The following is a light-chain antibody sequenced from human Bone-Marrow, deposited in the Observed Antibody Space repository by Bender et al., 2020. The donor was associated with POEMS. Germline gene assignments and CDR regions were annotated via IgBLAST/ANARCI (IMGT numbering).Light chain of an antibody. CDR2: DIS. CDR1: SSDVGGYNY. V-gene: IGLV2-14*03. J-gene: IGLJ1*01. Sequence: QSALTQPRSVSGSPGQSITISCTGTSSDVGGYNYVSWYQQHPGKAPKLIIYDISNRPSGVSSRFSGSKSGTSASLAITGLQAEDEADYYCQSYDSNLSGLYVFGTGTKVTVL. CDR3: QSYDSNLSGLYV.